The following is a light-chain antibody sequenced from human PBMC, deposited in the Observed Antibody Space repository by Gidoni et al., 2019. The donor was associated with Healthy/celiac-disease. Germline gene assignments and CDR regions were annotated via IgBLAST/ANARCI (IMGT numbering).Light chain of an antibody. V-gene: IGKV1-33*01. CDR1: QDISNY. Sequence: DIQMTQSPSYLSASVGDRVTITCQASQDISNYVNWYQQKPGKAPKLLIYDASNLETGVPSRFSGSGSGTDFTFTISSLQPEDIATYYCQQYDNLPLFTFGPGTQVDIK. J-gene: IGKJ3*01. CDR3: QQYDNLPLFT. CDR2: DAS.